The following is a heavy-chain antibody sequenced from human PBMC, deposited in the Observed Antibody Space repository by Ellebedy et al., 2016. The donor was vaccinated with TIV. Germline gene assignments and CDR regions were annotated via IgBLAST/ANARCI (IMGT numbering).Heavy chain of an antibody. CDR2: MHHSGST. CDR1: GGSISTGSDF. V-gene: IGHV4-39*07. Sequence: SETLSLTCTVSGGSISTGSDFWGWIRQPPGKGLEWIWEMHHSGSTNYIPSLKGRVTMSADTSKNQFSLKLNSLTAADTAVYFCARESDSQFYFDYWGQGSLVTVSS. J-gene: IGHJ4*02. CDR3: ARESDSQFYFDY.